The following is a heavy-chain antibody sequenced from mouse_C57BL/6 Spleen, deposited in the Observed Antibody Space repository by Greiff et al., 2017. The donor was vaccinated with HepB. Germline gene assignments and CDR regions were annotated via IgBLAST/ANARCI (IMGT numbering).Heavy chain of an antibody. CDR1: GYTFTSYW. V-gene: IGHV1-69*01. CDR2: IDPSDSYT. CDR3: ARGPSYYYGSSYWYFDV. Sequence: VQLQQPGAELVMPGASVKLSCKASGYTFTSYWMHWVKQRPGQGLEWIGEIDPSDSYTNYNQKFKGKSTLTVDKSSSTAYMQLSSLTSEDSAVYYCARGPSYYYGSSYWYFDVWGTGTTVTVSS. D-gene: IGHD1-1*01. J-gene: IGHJ1*03.